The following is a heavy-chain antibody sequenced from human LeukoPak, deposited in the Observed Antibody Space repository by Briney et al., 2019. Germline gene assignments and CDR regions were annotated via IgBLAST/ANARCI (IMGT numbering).Heavy chain of an antibody. J-gene: IGHJ6*02. V-gene: IGHV4-30-4*01. CDR2: IYYSGST. CDR3: ARIVRYYYYGMDV. D-gene: IGHD1-26*01. CDR1: GGSISSGDYY. Sequence: SQTLSPTCTVSGGSISSGDYYWSWIRQPPGKGLEWIGYIYYSGSTYYNPSLKSRVTISVDTSKNQFSLKLSSVTAAGTAVYYCARIVRYYYYGMDVWGQGTTVTVSS.